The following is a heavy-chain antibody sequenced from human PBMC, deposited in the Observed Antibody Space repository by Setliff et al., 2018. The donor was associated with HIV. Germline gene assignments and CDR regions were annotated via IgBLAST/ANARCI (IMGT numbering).Heavy chain of an antibody. J-gene: IGHJ4*02. D-gene: IGHD5-12*01. Sequence: SETLSLPCTVSGGSISSYYWSWIRQPPGKGLEWIGYIYTSGSTNYNPSLKSRFTMSVDTSKNKFALKLSSETAADTAVYYCARRAFKDGYKRYYFDDWGQGTLFTVSS. CDR3: ARRAFKDGYKRYYFDD. V-gene: IGHV4-4*09. CDR1: GGSISSYY. CDR2: IYTSGST.